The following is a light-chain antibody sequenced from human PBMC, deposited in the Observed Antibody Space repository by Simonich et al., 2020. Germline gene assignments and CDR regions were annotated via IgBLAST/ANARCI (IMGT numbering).Light chain of an antibody. CDR1: SIAVGGYNS. Sequence: QSALTQPVSVSGSPGQSITISCTGTSIAVGGYNSVSWYQQHPGKAPKLLFYDVSKRPAGVSNRFSVSKSGNTASLTISGLQAEDEADYYCSSYTSSSTWVFGGGTKLTVL. CDR3: SSYTSSSTWV. CDR2: DVS. V-gene: IGLV2-14*01. J-gene: IGLJ3*02.